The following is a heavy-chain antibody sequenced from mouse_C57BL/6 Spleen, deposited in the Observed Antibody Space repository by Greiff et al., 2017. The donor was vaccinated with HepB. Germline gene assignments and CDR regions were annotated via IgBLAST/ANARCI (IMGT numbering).Heavy chain of an antibody. CDR2: IDPSDSYT. J-gene: IGHJ1*03. D-gene: IGHD2-3*01. CDR1: GYTFTSYW. V-gene: IGHV1-69*01. CDR3: ARTARWLLQGYFDV. Sequence: QVQLQQPGAELVMPGASVKLSCKASGYTFTSYWMHWVKQRPGQGLEWIGEIDPSDSYTNYNQKFKGKSTLTVDKSSSTAYMQLSSLTSEDSGVYYGARTARWLLQGYFDVWGTGTTVTVSS.